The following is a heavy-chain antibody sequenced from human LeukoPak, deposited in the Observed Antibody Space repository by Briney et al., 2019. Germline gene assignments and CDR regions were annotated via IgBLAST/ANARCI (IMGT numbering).Heavy chain of an antibody. CDR1: GGSISSGGYY. D-gene: IGHD5-12*01. Sequence: SETLSLTCTVSGGSISSGGYYWSWIRQHPGKGLEWIGYIYYSGSTYYNPSLKSRVTISVDTSKNQFSLKLSSVTAADTAVYYCARDGYSSYRTAWGQGTLVTVSS. J-gene: IGHJ5*02. V-gene: IGHV4-31*03. CDR2: IYYSGST. CDR3: ARDGYSSYRTA.